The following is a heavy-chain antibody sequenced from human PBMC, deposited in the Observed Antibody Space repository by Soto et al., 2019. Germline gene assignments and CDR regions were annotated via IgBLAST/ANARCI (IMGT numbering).Heavy chain of an antibody. CDR1: GDSISVSNYY. J-gene: IGHJ4*02. Sequence: PSETLSLTCTVSGDSISVSNYYWAWIRQPPGKGLEWIGSIYYSGDTHYSPSLKSRVTIFIDTSKNQFSVKLSSVTAADTAVYYCARHQDPLDHWGQGTLVTVSS. V-gene: IGHV4-39*01. CDR3: ARHQDPLDH. CDR2: IYYSGDT.